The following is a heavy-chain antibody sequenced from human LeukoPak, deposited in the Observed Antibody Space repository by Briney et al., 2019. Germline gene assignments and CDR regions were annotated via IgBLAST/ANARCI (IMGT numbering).Heavy chain of an antibody. CDR2: ISGSGGST. J-gene: IGHJ4*02. D-gene: IGHD3-22*01. CDR3: ATRYYYDSSGRTPGYYFDY. Sequence: GGSLRLSCAASGFTFSSYAMSWVRQAPGKGLEWVSAISGSGGSTYYADSVKGRFTISRDNSKNTLYLQMNSLRAEDTAVYYCATRYYYDSSGRTPGYYFDYWGQGTLVTVSS. CDR1: GFTFSSYA. V-gene: IGHV3-23*01.